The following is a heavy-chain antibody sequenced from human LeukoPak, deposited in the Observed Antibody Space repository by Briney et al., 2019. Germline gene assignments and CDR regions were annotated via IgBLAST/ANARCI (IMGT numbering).Heavy chain of an antibody. J-gene: IGHJ4*02. D-gene: IGHD6-19*01. Sequence: GGSLRLSCAASGFTFSSYSINWVRQAPGKGLEWVSYVSSSGTSIYYADSVKGRFTVSRDNAKNSLYLQMNSLRAEDTALYYCAKDLSRRYSSGWYVNWGQGTLVTVSS. CDR3: AKDLSRRYSSGWYVN. CDR2: VSSSGTSI. V-gene: IGHV3-48*04. CDR1: GFTFSSYS.